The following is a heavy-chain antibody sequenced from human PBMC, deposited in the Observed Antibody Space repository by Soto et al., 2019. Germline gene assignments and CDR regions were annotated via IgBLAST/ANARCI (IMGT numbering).Heavy chain of an antibody. CDR1: GFTFSSYA. D-gene: IGHD3-16*02. CDR3: ANVHYDYVWGSYRYTGPSGSSGY. J-gene: IGHJ4*02. CDR2: ISGSGGST. Sequence: GGSLRLSCAASGFTFSSYAMSWVRQAPGKGLEWVSAISGSGGSTYYADSVKGRFTISRDNSKNTLYLQMNSLRAEDTAVYYCANVHYDYVWGSYRYTGPSGSSGYWGQGTLVTVSS. V-gene: IGHV3-23*01.